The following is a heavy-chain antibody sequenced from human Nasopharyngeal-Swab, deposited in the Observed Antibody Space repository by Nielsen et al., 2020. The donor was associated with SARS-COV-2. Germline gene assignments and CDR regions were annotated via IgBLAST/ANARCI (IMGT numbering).Heavy chain of an antibody. CDR2: INHSGST. J-gene: IGHJ4*02. D-gene: IGHD6-13*01. Sequence: SETLSLTCAVYGGSFSGYYWSWIRQPPGKGLEWIGEINHSGSTNYNPSLKSRVTISVDTSKNQFSLKLSSVTAADTAVYYCAGGGVAAAGTDYWGQGTLVTVSS. CDR1: GGSFSGYY. CDR3: AGGGVAAAGTDY. V-gene: IGHV4-34*01.